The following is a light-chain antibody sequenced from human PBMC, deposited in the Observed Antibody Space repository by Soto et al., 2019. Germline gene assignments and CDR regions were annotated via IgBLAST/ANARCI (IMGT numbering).Light chain of an antibody. CDR3: QHSYGTPRT. J-gene: IGKJ1*01. V-gene: IGKV1-39*01. Sequence: DIQMTQSPSSLSASVGDRVTITCRASQSISTYLNWYQHKPGKAPKVLIYAVSSLQSGVPSRFSGSGSGTEFTLTITSLQPEDSSTYYCQHSYGTPRTVGQGTKVEFK. CDR2: AVS. CDR1: QSISTY.